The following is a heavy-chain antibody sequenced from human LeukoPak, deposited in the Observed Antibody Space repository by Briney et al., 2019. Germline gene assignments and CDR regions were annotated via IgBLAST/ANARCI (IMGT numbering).Heavy chain of an antibody. J-gene: IGHJ4*02. V-gene: IGHV4-31*03. CDR3: ARGYYDSSGYSLWGYDY. Sequence: SETLSLTCTVSGGSISSGGYYWSWIRQHPGKGLEWIGYIYYSGSTYYNPSLKSRVTISVDTSKNQFSLKLSSVTAADTAAYYCARGYYDSSGYSLWGYDYWGQGTLVTVSS. CDR1: GGSISSGGYY. CDR2: IYYSGST. D-gene: IGHD3-22*01.